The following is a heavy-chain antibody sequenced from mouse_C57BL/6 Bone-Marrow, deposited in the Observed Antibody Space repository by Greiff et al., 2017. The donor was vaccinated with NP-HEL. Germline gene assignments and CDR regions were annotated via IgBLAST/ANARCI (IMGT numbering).Heavy chain of an antibody. Sequence: VQLQQSGPELVKPGASVKISCKASGYAFSSSWMNWVKQRPGKGLEWIGRIYPGDGDTNYNGKFKGKATLTADKSSRTDYMQLSSLTSEYSAVYLCGRRTAYWGQGTTLTVSS. V-gene: IGHV1-82*01. CDR1: GYAFSSSW. CDR2: IYPGDGDT. J-gene: IGHJ2*01. CDR3: GRRTAY. D-gene: IGHD1-2*01.